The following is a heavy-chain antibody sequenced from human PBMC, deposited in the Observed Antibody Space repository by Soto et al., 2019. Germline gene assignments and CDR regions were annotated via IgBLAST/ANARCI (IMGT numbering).Heavy chain of an antibody. D-gene: IGHD6-13*01. CDR3: ARDRQYSSSWYGYYYYGMDV. J-gene: IGHJ6*02. CDR1: GFTFSSYS. V-gene: IGHV3-48*02. CDR2: ISSSSSTI. Sequence: HPGGSLRLSCAASGFTFSSYSMNWVRQAPGKGLEWVSYISSSSSTIYYADSVKGRFTISRDNAKNSLYLQMNSLRDEDTAVYYCARDRQYSSSWYGYYYYGMDVWGQGTTVTVSS.